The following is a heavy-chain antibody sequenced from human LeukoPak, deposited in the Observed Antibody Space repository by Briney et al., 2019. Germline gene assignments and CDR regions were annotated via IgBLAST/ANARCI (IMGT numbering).Heavy chain of an antibody. Sequence: PGRSLRLSCAASGFTFSIAAMNWVRQAPGKGPEWVSAIDGSGRNTYYPDSVKGRFTISRDNFKNILYLQMNSLRAEDTAIYYCAKDSPVIPFDDWGQGTLVTVSS. CDR2: IDGSGRNT. D-gene: IGHD2-21*01. J-gene: IGHJ4*02. CDR1: GFTFSIAA. V-gene: IGHV3-23*01. CDR3: AKDSPVIPFDD.